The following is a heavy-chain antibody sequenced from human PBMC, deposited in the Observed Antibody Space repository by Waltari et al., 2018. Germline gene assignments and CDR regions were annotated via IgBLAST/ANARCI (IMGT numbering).Heavy chain of an antibody. CDR3: ATFFRGTITGTEFVDY. D-gene: IGHD1-20*01. V-gene: IGHV1-24*01. Sequence: QVQLVQSGAEVKKPGASVKVSCKVSGYTLTELSMHWVRQAPGKGLEWMGGFDPEDGETSYAQKFQGRVTMTEDTSTDTAYMELSSLRSEDTAVYYCATFFRGTITGTEFVDYWGQGTLVTVSS. J-gene: IGHJ4*02. CDR1: GYTLTELS. CDR2: FDPEDGET.